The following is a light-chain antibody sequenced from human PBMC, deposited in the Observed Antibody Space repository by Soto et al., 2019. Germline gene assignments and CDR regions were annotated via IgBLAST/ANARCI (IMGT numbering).Light chain of an antibody. CDR1: SSNIGAGYD. Sequence: QSVLTQPPSVSGAPGQRVTISCTGSSSNIGAGYDVHWYQQLPGTAPKLLIYGNSNRPSGVPDRSSGSKSGTSASLAITGLQAEDEADYYCQSYDSSLSGCYVFGTGTKVTVL. V-gene: IGLV1-40*01. J-gene: IGLJ1*01. CDR2: GNS. CDR3: QSYDSSLSGCYV.